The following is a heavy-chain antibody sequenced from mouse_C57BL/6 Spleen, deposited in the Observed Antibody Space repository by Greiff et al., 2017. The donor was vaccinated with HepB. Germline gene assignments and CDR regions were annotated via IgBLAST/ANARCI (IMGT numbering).Heavy chain of an antibody. CDR1: GYAFSSSW. CDR2: IYPGDGDT. Sequence: VQLQESGPELVKPGASVKISCKASGYAFSSSWMNWVKQRPGKGLEWIGRIYPGDGDTNYNGKFKGKATLTADKSSSTAYMQLSSLTSEDSAVYFCARADYDGFMDYWGQGTSVTVSS. CDR3: ARADYDGFMDY. D-gene: IGHD2-4*01. J-gene: IGHJ4*01. V-gene: IGHV1-82*01.